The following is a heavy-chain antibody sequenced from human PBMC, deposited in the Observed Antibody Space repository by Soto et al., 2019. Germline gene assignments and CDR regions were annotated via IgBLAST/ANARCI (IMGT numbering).Heavy chain of an antibody. D-gene: IGHD6-19*01. CDR2: TYYRSNWRH. Sequence: PSQTLSLTCAISGDSVSSNTAAWSWIMSSPSRGLEWLGRTYYRSNWRHDYAVSVKSRITVNPDTSKNHFSLQLNSVTPDDTAVYYCARGVAGSGFDLWGQGTLVTVSS. J-gene: IGHJ4*02. V-gene: IGHV6-1*01. CDR1: GDSVSSNTAA. CDR3: ARGVAGSGFDL.